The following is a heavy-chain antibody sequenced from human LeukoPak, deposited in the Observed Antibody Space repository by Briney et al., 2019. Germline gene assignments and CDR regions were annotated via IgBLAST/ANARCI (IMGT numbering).Heavy chain of an antibody. CDR3: ARGASSSDYYGLDV. D-gene: IGHD6-6*01. J-gene: IGHJ6*02. V-gene: IGHV4-59*12. Sequence: SETLSLICTVSGGSISSYYWSWIRQHPGKGLEWIGYIHYSGSTYYNPSLKTRVTISMDTSKNQLSLKLQSVTAADTAVYYCARGASSSDYYGLDVWGQGTTVTVSS. CDR1: GGSISSYY. CDR2: IHYSGST.